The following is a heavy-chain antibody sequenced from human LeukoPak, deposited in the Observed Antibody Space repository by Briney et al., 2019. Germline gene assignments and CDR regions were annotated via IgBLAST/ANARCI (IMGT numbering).Heavy chain of an antibody. V-gene: IGHV3-23*01. D-gene: IGHD4-17*01. CDR3: AKVDYGDLPFDY. CDR2: ISGSGGST. Sequence: PGGSLRLSCAASGFTFSSYAMSWVRQVPGKGLEWVSAISGSGGSTYYADSVKGRFTISRDNSENTLYLQMNSLRAEDTAVYYCAKVDYGDLPFDYWGQGTLVTVSS. CDR1: GFTFSSYA. J-gene: IGHJ4*02.